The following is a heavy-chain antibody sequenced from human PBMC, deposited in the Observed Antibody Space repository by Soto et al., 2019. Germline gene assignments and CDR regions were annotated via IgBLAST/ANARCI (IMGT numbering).Heavy chain of an antibody. Sequence: QLQLQESGSGLVKPSQTLSLTCAVSGGSISSGGYSWSWIRQPPGKGLEWIGYIYHSGSPYYNPSLKSRVTISVDRSKNQFSLKLSSVTAADTAVYYCAGSAYYYDSSGYYPSWWGQGTLVTVSS. CDR2: IYHSGSP. D-gene: IGHD3-22*01. V-gene: IGHV4-30-2*01. CDR1: GGSISSGGYS. J-gene: IGHJ4*02. CDR3: AGSAYYYDSSGYYPSW.